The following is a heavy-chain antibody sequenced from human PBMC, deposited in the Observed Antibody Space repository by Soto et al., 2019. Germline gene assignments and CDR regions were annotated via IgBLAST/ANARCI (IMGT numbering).Heavy chain of an antibody. D-gene: IGHD3-22*01. CDR2: IYYSGST. V-gene: IGHV4-59*01. CDR1: GGSISSYY. J-gene: IGHJ3*02. CDR3: ARVSRAYYDSSSRAFDI. Sequence: SETLSLTCTVSGGSISSYYWSWIRQPPGKGLEWIGYIYYSGSTNYNPSLKSRVTISVDTSKNQFSLKLSSVTAADTAVYYCARVSRAYYDSSSRAFDIWRQGTMVTVSS.